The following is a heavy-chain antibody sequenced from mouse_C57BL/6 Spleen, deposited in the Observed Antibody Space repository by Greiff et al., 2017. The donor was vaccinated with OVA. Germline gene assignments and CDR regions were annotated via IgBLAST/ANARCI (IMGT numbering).Heavy chain of an antibody. J-gene: IGHJ4*01. V-gene: IGHV1-42*01. D-gene: IGHD2-2*01. Sequence: VQLQQSGPELVKPGASVKISCKASGYSFTGYYMNWVKQSPEQSLEWIGEINPSTGGTTYNQKFKAKATLTVDKSSSTAYMQLKSLTSEDSAVDYCFYYGYDGDYAMDYWGQGTSVTVSS. CDR1: GYSFTGYY. CDR3: FYYGYDGDYAMDY. CDR2: INPSTGGT.